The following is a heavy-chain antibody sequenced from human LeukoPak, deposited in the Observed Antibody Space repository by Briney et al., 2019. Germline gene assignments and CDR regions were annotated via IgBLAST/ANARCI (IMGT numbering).Heavy chain of an antibody. Sequence: SETLSLTCTVSGVSISRYYWSWVRQPPGKGREWIGSVHYSGNTNYNPSLKSRVTISLDTSQNQFSLKLSYVTAADTAVYYCARHDYNWKTFDYWGQGTLVTVSS. D-gene: IGHD1-1*01. CDR1: GVSISRYY. V-gene: IGHV4-59*08. CDR3: ARHDYNWKTFDY. CDR2: VHYSGNT. J-gene: IGHJ4*02.